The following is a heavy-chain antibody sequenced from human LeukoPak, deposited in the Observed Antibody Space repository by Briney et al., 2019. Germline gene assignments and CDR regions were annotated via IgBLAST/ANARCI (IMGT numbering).Heavy chain of an antibody. CDR2: ISYDESNK. D-gene: IGHD3-9*01. CDR1: GFTFSSYA. J-gene: IGHJ4*02. Sequence: GRSLRLSCAASGFTFSSYAMHWVRQAPGKGLEWVAVISYDESNKYYADSVKGRFTISRDNSKNTLYLQMNSLRAEDTAVYYCARVAYYDILTGYYNYFDYWGQGTLVTVSS. V-gene: IGHV3-30*04. CDR3: ARVAYYDILTGYYNYFDY.